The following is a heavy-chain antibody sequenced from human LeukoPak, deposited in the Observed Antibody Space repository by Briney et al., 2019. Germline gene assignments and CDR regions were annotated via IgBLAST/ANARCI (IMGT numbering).Heavy chain of an antibody. CDR3: AKGSGTWSDMDV. CDR1: GFTFSSYG. V-gene: IGHV3-30*02. Sequence: PGGSLRLSCAASGFTFSSYGTHWVRQAPGKGLEWVAFIRYDGSNKYYADSVKGRFTISRDNSKNTLYLQMNSLRAEDTAVYYCAKGSGTWSDMDVWGKGTTVTVSS. CDR2: IRYDGSNK. J-gene: IGHJ6*03. D-gene: IGHD6-13*01.